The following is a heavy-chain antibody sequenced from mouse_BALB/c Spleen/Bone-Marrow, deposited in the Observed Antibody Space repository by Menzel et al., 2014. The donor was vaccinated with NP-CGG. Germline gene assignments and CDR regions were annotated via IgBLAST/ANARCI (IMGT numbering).Heavy chain of an antibody. J-gene: IGHJ3*01. CDR2: ISGGGSYT. Sequence: EVKLMESGGGLVKPGGSLKLSCAASGFTFSSYGMSWVRQTPEKRLEWVATISGGGSYTYYPDSVKGRFTISRDNAKNNLYLQMSGLRSEDTALYYCARLYYDYDGGAYWGQGTLVTVSA. CDR3: ARLYYDYDGGAY. CDR1: GFTFSSYG. V-gene: IGHV5-9-2*01. D-gene: IGHD2-4*01.